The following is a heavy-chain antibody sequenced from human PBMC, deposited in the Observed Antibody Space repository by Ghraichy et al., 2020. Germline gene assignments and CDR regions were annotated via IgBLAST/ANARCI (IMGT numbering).Heavy chain of an antibody. D-gene: IGHD5-24*01. CDR2: INSDGSST. V-gene: IGHV3-74*01. CDR1: GFTFSSYW. J-gene: IGHJ4*02. Sequence: LSLTCAASGFTFSSYWMHWVRQAPGKGLVWVSRINSDGSSTSYADSVKGRFTISRDNAKNTLYLQMNSLRAEDTAVYYCARGGWLQPFDYWGQGTLVTVSS. CDR3: ARGGWLQPFDY.